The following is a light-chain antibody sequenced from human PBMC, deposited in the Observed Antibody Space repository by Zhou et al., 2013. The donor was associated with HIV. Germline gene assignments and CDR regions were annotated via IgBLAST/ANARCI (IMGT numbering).Light chain of an antibody. Sequence: DIQVTQSPSSLSAAVGDRVTITCRASQNVRNYLNWYQQKLGKAPKVLIYAVSSLQSGVPSRFSGSGSGTDFTLTISSLQPEDFATYYCQQSYSIPITFGQGTRLEIK. CDR2: AVS. V-gene: IGKV1-39*01. CDR3: QQSYSIPIT. J-gene: IGKJ5*01. CDR1: QNVRNY.